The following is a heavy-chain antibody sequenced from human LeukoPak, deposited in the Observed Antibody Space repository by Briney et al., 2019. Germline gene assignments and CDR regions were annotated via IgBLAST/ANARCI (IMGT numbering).Heavy chain of an antibody. CDR2: INPNSVGT. CDR3: ARDNEGY. Sequence: GASVKVSCKASVYTFTGYYMHWVRQAPRQGLEWMGWINPNSVGTNYAQKFQGRVTMTRDTSISTAHMELSRLRSDDTAVYYCARDNEGYWGQGTLVTVSS. CDR1: VYTFTGYY. D-gene: IGHD1-1*01. V-gene: IGHV1-2*02. J-gene: IGHJ4*02.